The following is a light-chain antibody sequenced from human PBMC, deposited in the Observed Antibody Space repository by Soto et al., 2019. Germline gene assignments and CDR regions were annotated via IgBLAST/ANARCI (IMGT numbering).Light chain of an antibody. J-gene: IGLJ1*01. Sequence: SALTQPASVSGCPGASIPLSCTGTSGDIGSYNRVSWYQQHPGKAPKLIIYEVTDRPSGVSNRFSGSKSGNTASLTISGLQAEDEAEYYCSSYTNINTRACVFGTGTKVTVL. V-gene: IGLV2-14*01. CDR2: EVT. CDR1: SGDIGSYNR. CDR3: SSYTNINTRACV.